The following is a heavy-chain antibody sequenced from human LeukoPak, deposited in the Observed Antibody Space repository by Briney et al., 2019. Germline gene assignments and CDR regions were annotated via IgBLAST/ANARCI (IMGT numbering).Heavy chain of an antibody. CDR2: ISAYKGNT. V-gene: IGHV1-18*01. CDR3: ARDAPDYYDSSGLPYFDY. CDR1: GYTFTSYG. D-gene: IGHD3-22*01. Sequence: ASVTVSCTASGYTFTSYGISWVRQAPGQGLEWMGWISAYKGNTNYAQKLQGRVTMTTDISTSTAYMELRSLRSDDTAVYYCARDAPDYYDSSGLPYFDYWGQGTLVTVSS. J-gene: IGHJ4*02.